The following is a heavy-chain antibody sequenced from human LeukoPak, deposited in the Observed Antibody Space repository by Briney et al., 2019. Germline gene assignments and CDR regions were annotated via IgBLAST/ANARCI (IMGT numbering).Heavy chain of an antibody. D-gene: IGHD1-26*01. CDR1: GYSFTSYW. J-gene: IGHJ4*02. V-gene: IGHV5-51*01. CDR2: IYPSDSDT. CDR3: ARQRGYSGSYSELDY. Sequence: GESLKISCKGSGYSFTSYWIGWVRQMPGKGLEWMGIIYPSDSDTRYSPSFQGQVTISADKSISTAYLQWSSLKASDTAMYYCARQRGYSGSYSELDYWGQGTLVTVSS.